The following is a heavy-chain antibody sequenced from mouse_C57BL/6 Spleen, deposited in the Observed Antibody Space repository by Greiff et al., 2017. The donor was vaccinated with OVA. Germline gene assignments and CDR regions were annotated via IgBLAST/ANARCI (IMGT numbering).Heavy chain of an antibody. V-gene: IGHV1-15*01. D-gene: IGHD1-1*01. CDR1: GYTFTDYE. Sequence: VQLQESGAELVRPGASVTLSCKASGYTFTDYEMHWVKQTPVHGLEWIGAIDPETGGTAYNQKFKGKAILTADKSSSTAYMELRSLTSEDSAVYYRTRRSYGRSEGWGTGTTVTVSS. J-gene: IGHJ1*03. CDR2: IDPETGGT. CDR3: TRRSYGRSEG.